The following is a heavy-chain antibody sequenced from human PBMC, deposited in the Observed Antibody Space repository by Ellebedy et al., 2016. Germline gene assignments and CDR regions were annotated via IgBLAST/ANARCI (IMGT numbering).Heavy chain of an antibody. CDR1: GFSFSAYY. V-gene: IGHV3-11*01. CDR2: IDSSGFRI. D-gene: IGHD1-1*01. CDR3: ARDLEPDNFQYYMDV. Sequence: GESLKISXTASGFSFSAYYMTWLRQAPGKGLEWISYIDSSGFRIDYADSVKGRFTISRDNAKNSLFLQMDNLRDDDTGVYYCARDLEPDNFQYYMDVWGKGTMVTVSS. J-gene: IGHJ6*03.